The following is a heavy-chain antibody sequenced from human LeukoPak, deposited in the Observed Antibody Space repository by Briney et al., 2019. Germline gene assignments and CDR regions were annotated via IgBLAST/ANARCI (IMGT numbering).Heavy chain of an antibody. D-gene: IGHD1-7*01. CDR1: GYTFTGYY. Sequence: ASVKVSCKASGYTFTGYYMHWVRQAPGQGLEWMGWINPNSGGTNYAQKFQGRVTMTRDTSISTAYMELSRLRSDDTAVYYCATLNPITGTTRNWLDPWGQGTLVTVSS. CDR2: INPNSGGT. V-gene: IGHV1-2*02. CDR3: ATLNPITGTTRNWLDP. J-gene: IGHJ5*02.